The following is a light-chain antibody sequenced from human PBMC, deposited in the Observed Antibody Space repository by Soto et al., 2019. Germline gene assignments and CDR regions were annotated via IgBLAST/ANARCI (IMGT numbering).Light chain of an antibody. CDR3: QQRRYWPVT. CDR2: DAS. J-gene: IGKJ1*01. CDR1: QSVSSY. V-gene: IGKV3-11*01. Sequence: EIVLTQSPAILSMSPGERATLSRRASQSVSSYFAWYQQKPGQAPRLLIYDASNRATGVPARFSGGGSGTDFTLTISSLEPEDFAVYYCQQRRYWPVTFGQGTKV.